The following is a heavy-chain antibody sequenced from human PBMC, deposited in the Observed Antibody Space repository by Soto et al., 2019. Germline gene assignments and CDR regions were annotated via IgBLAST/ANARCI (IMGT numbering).Heavy chain of an antibody. CDR1: GGTFSSYA. V-gene: IGHV1-69*13. D-gene: IGHD3-22*01. CDR3: AVGDTMIVVVTDGMDV. J-gene: IGHJ6*02. Sequence: SVKVSCRASGGTFSSYAISWVRQAPGQGLEWMGGIIPIFGTANYAQKFQGRVTITADESTSTAYMELSSLRSEDTAVYYCAVGDTMIVVVTDGMDVWGQGTTVTVSS. CDR2: IIPIFGTA.